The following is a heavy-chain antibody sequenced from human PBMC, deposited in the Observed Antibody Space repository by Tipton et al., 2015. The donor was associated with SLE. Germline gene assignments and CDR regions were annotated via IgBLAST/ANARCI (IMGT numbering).Heavy chain of an antibody. V-gene: IGHV3-30*03. CDR1: GFTFSSYG. J-gene: IGHJ4*02. CDR3: ARAEYYYDSSGYYIFDY. CDR2: ISYDGSNK. D-gene: IGHD3-22*01. Sequence: SLRLSCAASGFTFSSYGMHWVRQAPGKGLEWVAVISYDGSNKYYADSVKGRFTISRDNSKNTLYLQMNSLRAEDTAVYYCARAEYYYDSSGYYIFDYWGQGTLVTVSS.